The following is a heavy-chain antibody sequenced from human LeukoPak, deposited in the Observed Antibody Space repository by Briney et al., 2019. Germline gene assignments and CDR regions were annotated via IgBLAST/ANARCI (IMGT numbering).Heavy chain of an antibody. Sequence: PGGSLRLSCAASGFTFSSYAMSWVRQAPGKGLEWVSAISGSGGSTYYADSVKGRFTISRDNSKNTLYLQMNSLRAEDTAVYYCARDYRLEYCSGGSCPSWFDPWGQGTLVTVSS. CDR3: ARDYRLEYCSGGSCPSWFDP. CDR2: ISGSGGST. D-gene: IGHD2-15*01. J-gene: IGHJ5*02. CDR1: GFTFSSYA. V-gene: IGHV3-23*01.